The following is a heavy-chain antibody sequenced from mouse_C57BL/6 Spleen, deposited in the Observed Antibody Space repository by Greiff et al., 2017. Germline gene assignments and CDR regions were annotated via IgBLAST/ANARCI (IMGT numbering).Heavy chain of an antibody. CDR3: ARGNYYGSSYGYFDV. J-gene: IGHJ1*03. CDR1: GYTFTTYP. CDR2: FHPYNDDT. V-gene: IGHV1-47*01. D-gene: IGHD1-1*01. Sequence: VKLMESGAELVKPGASVKMSCKASGYTFTTYPIEWMKQNHGKSLEWIGNFHPYNDDTKYNEKFKGKATLTVEKSSSTVYLELSRLTSDDSAVYYCARGNYYGSSYGYFDVWGTGTTVTVSS.